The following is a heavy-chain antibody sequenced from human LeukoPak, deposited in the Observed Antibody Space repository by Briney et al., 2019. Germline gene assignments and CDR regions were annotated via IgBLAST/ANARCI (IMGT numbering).Heavy chain of an antibody. V-gene: IGHV5-51*01. D-gene: IGHD2-2*01. Sequence: GESLKISCKGSGYSFTSYWIGWVRQMPGKGLEWMGIIYPGDSDTRYSPSFQGQVTISADKSISTAYLQWSSLKASDTAMYYCAREGFCISTSSLNYFDSGGREPLVPASS. CDR1: GYSFTSYW. CDR3: AREGFCISTSSLNYFDS. J-gene: IGHJ4*02. CDR2: IYPGDSDT.